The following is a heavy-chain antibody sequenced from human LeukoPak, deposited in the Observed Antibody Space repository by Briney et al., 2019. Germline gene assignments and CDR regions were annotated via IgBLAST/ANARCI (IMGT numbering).Heavy chain of an antibody. CDR3: TRGRYYFDY. Sequence: GRSLRLSCAASGFTFSSYGMHWVRQAPGKGLEWVAVISYDGSNKYYADSVKGRFTVSRDNVKNTLYLQMNSLRAEDTAVYYCTRGRYYFDYWGQGTLVTVSS. CDR1: GFTFSSYG. J-gene: IGHJ4*02. D-gene: IGHD1-14*01. CDR2: ISYDGSNK. V-gene: IGHV3-30*03.